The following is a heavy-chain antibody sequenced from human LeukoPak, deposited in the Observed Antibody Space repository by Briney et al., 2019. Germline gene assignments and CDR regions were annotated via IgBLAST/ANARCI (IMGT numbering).Heavy chain of an antibody. Sequence: GGSLRLSCAASGFTFSSNAMTWVRQAPGKGLECVSAITGSGGTAYYADSMKGRFTISRDNSRNTLYLQMNSLRAEDTAVYYCAKAYGTNGYYQLPIDFWGQGTLVTVSS. D-gene: IGHD3-22*01. V-gene: IGHV3-23*01. CDR3: AKAYGTNGYYQLPIDF. CDR1: GFTFSSNA. J-gene: IGHJ4*02. CDR2: ITGSGGTA.